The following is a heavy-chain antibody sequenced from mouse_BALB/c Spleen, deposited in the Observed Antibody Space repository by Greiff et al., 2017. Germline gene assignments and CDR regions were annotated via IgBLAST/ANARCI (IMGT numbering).Heavy chain of an antibody. J-gene: IGHJ3*01. CDR3: ARQYGNYGWFAY. Sequence: VQLQQSGAELVRPGSSVKISCKASGYAFSSYWMNWVKQRPGQGLEWIGQIYPGDGDTNYNGKFKGKATLTADKSSSTAYMQLSSLTSEDSAVYFCARQYGNYGWFAYWGQGTLVTVSA. D-gene: IGHD2-10*02. V-gene: IGHV1-80*01. CDR2: IYPGDGDT. CDR1: GYAFSSYW.